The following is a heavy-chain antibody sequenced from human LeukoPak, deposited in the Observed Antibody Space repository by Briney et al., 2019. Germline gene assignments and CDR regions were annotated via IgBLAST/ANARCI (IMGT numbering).Heavy chain of an antibody. V-gene: IGHV4-4*07. Sequence: SETLSLTCTVSGGSISNYYWSWIRQPAGKGLEWIGRIYTSESTNYNPSLKSRVTMSVDTSKNQFSLKLSSVTAADTAVYYCARVTGAAAGIYYYYYYMDVWGKGTTVTVSS. CDR2: IYTSEST. J-gene: IGHJ6*03. CDR3: ARVTGAAAGIYYYYYYMDV. CDR1: GGSISNYY. D-gene: IGHD6-13*01.